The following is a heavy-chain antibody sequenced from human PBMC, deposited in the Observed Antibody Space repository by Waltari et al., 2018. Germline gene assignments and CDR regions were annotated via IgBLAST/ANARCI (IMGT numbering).Heavy chain of an antibody. D-gene: IGHD6-19*01. CDR1: GGSISSSSYY. CDR3: ARESLRAGADY. Sequence: QLQLQESGPGLVKPSETLSLTCTVSGGSISSSSYYWGWIRQPPGKGLEWIGSIYYSGSTYYHPALKSRVTISVDTSKNQFSLKLSSVTAADTAVYYCARESLRAGADYWGQGTLVTVSP. CDR2: IYYSGST. J-gene: IGHJ4*02. V-gene: IGHV4-39*07.